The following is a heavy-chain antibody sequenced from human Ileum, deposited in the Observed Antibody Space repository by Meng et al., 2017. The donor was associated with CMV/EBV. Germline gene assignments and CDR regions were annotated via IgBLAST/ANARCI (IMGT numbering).Heavy chain of an antibody. CDR2: IRGDNGNT. D-gene: IGHD1-26*01. J-gene: IGHJ4*02. CDR3: ARGKPNLVGATGFDH. V-gene: IGHV1-18*01. CDR1: GYNFRDYG. Sequence: QVLLVQAGGEVKKTGGAVRASCKASGYNFRDYGVTWVRQVPGQGLEWMGWIRGDNGNTNYAQKFQGRVTMTTDTFTRTAYMQLRTLRSDDSAMYYCARGKPNLVGATGFDHWGQGTLVTVSS.